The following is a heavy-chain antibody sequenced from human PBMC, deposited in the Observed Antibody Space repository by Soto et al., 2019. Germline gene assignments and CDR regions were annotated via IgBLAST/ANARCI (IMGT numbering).Heavy chain of an antibody. CDR2: IFNRGDMI. V-gene: IGHV3-11*01. Sequence: QVQLVESGGGLVKPGGSLRLSCAASGFAFSDYYMSWIRQAPGKGLEWVAYIFNRGDMIFYADSVRGRFTISRDNAKNSLYLQMNSLRVQDTAVYYCAGESGGWNYHYSMDVWGKGATVTVSS. D-gene: IGHD6-19*01. CDR1: GFAFSDYY. CDR3: AGESGGWNYHYSMDV. J-gene: IGHJ6*03.